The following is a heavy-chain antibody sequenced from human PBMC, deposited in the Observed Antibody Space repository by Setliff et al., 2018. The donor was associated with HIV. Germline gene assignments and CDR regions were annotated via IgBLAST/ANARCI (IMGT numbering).Heavy chain of an antibody. V-gene: IGHV4-39*01. CDR2: FHYSGST. CDR3: ARPPTTSYYFWGEAFAI. CDR1: GDSINTDNYY. D-gene: IGHD3-10*02. Sequence: PSETLSLTCNVSGDSINTDNYYWGWIRQPPGKGLEWIGGFHYSGSTSYNPSLRSRVTISVDTSKNQSSLELTSVTATDTAVYYCARPPTTSYYFWGEAFAIWGQGTMVTVS. J-gene: IGHJ3*02.